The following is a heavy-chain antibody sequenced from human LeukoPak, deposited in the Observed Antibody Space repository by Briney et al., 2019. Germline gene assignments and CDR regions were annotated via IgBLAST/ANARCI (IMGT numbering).Heavy chain of an antibody. CDR1: GFTFSSYG. CDR3: AKPDSSSSWPYYFDY. CDR2: IRYDGSNK. V-gene: IGHV3-30*02. J-gene: IGHJ4*02. D-gene: IGHD6-13*01. Sequence: GGSLRLSCAASGFTFSSYGMHWVRQAPGKGLEWVAFIRYDGSNKYYADSVKGRFTISRDNSKNTLYLQMNSLRAEDTAVYYCAKPDSSSSWPYYFDYWGQGTLVTVSS.